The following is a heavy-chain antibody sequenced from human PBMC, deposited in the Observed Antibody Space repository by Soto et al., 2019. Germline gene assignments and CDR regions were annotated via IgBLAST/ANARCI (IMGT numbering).Heavy chain of an antibody. CDR2: IIPIFGTA. CDR3: ARVISMKQLVSDYYYYGMDV. V-gene: IGHV1-69*06. J-gene: IGHJ6*02. CDR1: GGTFSSYA. Sequence: QVQLVQSGAEVKKPGSSVKVSCKASGGTFSSYAISWVRQAPGQGLEWMGGIIPIFGTATYAQQFQGRAPITADKSTSTAYMELSSLRSEDTAVYYGARVISMKQLVSDYYYYGMDVWSQGTTVTVSS. D-gene: IGHD6-13*01.